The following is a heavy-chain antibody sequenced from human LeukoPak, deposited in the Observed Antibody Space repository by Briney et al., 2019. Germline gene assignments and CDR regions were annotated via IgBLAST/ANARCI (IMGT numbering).Heavy chain of an antibody. V-gene: IGHV4-4*07. CDR2: IKSGGST. Sequence: SETLSLTCTVSVGSISSWYWSWIRQPAGKRLEWIGRIKSGGSTNYNPSLKSRVTMSVETSKSQFSLKLDSVTAADTAVYYCAGDTGQQPYPDYWGQGALVTVSS. D-gene: IGHD6-13*01. CDR1: VGSISSWY. CDR3: AGDTGQQPYPDY. J-gene: IGHJ4*02.